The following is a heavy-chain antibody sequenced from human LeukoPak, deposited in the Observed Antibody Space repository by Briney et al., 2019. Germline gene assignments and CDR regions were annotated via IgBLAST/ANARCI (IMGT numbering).Heavy chain of an antibody. J-gene: IGHJ3*02. CDR3: TTTMVRGVINAFDI. Sequence: GGSLRLSCAASGFTFSNAWMSWVRQAPGKGLEWVGRIKSKTDGGTTDYAAPVKGRFTISRDDSKNTPYLQMNSLKTEDTAVYYCTTTMVRGVINAFDIWGQGTMVTVSS. D-gene: IGHD3-10*01. CDR2: IKSKTDGGTT. CDR1: GFTFSNAW. V-gene: IGHV3-15*01.